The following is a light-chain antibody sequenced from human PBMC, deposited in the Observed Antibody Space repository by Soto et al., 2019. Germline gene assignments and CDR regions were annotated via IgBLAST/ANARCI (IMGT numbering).Light chain of an antibody. CDR2: DVS. V-gene: IGLV2-11*01. Sequence: QSALTQPRSVSGSPGQSVTISCTGTSSNIGNYNYVSWFQQHPGKGPKLMIYDVSERPSGVPDRFSGSKFANTASLTISGLQAEDEADYYCCSYAGNYTWVFGGGTKVTVL. J-gene: IGLJ3*02. CDR3: CSYAGNYTWV. CDR1: SSNIGNYNY.